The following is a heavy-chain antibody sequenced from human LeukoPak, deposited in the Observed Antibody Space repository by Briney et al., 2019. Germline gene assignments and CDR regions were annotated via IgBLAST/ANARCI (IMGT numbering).Heavy chain of an antibody. Sequence: SETLSLTCTVSGGSIRNYHWSWIRQPPGKGLEWIGYIHYSGSSNYNPSLKSRVTISVDTSNNQFSLKLSSVTAADTAVYYCARWDYYSTGYYYFDYWGQGTLVTVSS. D-gene: IGHD3-22*01. V-gene: IGHV4-59*01. J-gene: IGHJ4*02. CDR1: GGSIRNYH. CDR2: IHYSGSS. CDR3: ARWDYYSTGYYYFDY.